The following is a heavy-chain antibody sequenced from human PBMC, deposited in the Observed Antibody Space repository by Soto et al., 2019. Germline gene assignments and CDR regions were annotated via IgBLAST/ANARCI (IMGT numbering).Heavy chain of an antibody. CDR3: ARQDIVIVPAAPDYGAFDI. D-gene: IGHD2-2*01. CDR1: GNKFPIYV. CDR2: IYPGDSAT. J-gene: IGHJ3*02. V-gene: IGHV5-51*01. Sequence: XDSLKVSCKCSGNKFPIYVFALVLQMPGKGLEWMGTIYPGDSATVYSPSFQDQVTISADKSINTAYLQWSSLKASDTAIYYCARQDIVIVPAAPDYGAFDIWGQGTMVTVSS.